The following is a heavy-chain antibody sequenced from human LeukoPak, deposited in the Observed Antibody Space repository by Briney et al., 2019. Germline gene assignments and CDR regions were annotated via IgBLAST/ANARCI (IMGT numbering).Heavy chain of an antibody. D-gene: IGHD1-26*01. CDR1: GFTFSGYA. CDR3: EKAPPDKWEYYYGMDV. Sequence: PGGSLRLSCAASGFTFSGYAMTWVRRAPGKGLEWVSAISGRGDASYYAESVKGRFTISRDNSKSTLYLQMNSLRAEDTAVYYCEKAPPDKWEYYYGMDVWGKGTTVTVSS. J-gene: IGHJ6*04. V-gene: IGHV3-23*01. CDR2: ISGRGDAS.